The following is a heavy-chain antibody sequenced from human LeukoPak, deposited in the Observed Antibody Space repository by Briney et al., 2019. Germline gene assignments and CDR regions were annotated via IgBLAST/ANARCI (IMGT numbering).Heavy chain of an antibody. V-gene: IGHV1-18*01. CDR2: ISASNGNT. CDR3: ARDTDIVVVPAATGLDY. D-gene: IGHD2-2*01. J-gene: IGHJ4*02. Sequence: ASVKVSCKASGYTFTRYGLSWVRQAPGQGLEWMGWISASNGNTNYAQKLQGRVTMTTDTSTSTAYMELRSLRSDDTAVYYCARDTDIVVVPAATGLDYWGQGTLVTVSS. CDR1: GYTFTRYG.